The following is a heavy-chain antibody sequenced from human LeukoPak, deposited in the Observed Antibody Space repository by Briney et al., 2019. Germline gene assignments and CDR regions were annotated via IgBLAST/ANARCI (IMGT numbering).Heavy chain of an antibody. V-gene: IGHV3-74*01. CDR2: INPDGTST. Sequence: PGGSLRLSCAASGFTFSTYWMHWVRPARGKGLVWVSRINPDGTSTSNADSVKGRFTISRDNAKNTVYLQVNSLRAEDTAVYYCTRATAVASDYWGQGTLVTV. D-gene: IGHD6-19*01. CDR3: TRATAVASDY. CDR1: GFTFSTYW. J-gene: IGHJ4*02.